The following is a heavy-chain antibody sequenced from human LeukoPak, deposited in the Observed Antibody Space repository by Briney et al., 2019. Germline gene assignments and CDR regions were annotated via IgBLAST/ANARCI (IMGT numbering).Heavy chain of an antibody. J-gene: IGHJ5*02. CDR1: GGTFNNSA. CDR3: ARDVHGDYGSGWFDP. V-gene: IGHV1-69*05. CDR2: IMPLFGTA. D-gene: IGHD4-17*01. Sequence: ASVKVSFKTSGGTFNNSAISWVRQAPGQGLEWLGGIMPLFGTAGYAQKFQGRVTITKDESTRTVYLELTSLTSDDTAVYYCARDVHGDYGSGWFDPWGQGTLVSVSP.